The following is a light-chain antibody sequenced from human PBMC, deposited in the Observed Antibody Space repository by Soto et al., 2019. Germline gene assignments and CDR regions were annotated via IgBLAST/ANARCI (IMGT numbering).Light chain of an antibody. V-gene: IGLV2-8*01. CDR1: SSDVGGYDY. Sequence: QSALTQPPSASGSPGQSVTISCNGTSSDVGGYDYVSWYQQLPGKAPKLMIYEVSKRPSGVPDRFSGSKSGNTASLTVSGLQAEDEADYYCSSYAGSNNGVFGGGTKLTVL. CDR3: SSYAGSNNGV. J-gene: IGLJ2*01. CDR2: EVS.